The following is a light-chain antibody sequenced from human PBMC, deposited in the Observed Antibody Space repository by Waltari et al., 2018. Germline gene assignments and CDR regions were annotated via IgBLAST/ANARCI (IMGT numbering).Light chain of an antibody. CDR3: QQSYSTLLLT. V-gene: IGKV1-39*01. CDR2: AAS. CDR1: QSISSY. J-gene: IGKJ4*01. Sequence: DIQMTQSPSSLSASVGDRVTITCRASQSISSYLNWYQQKPGKAPKILIYAASSLQSGVPSSFSGSGSGTDFTLTISSLQPEDFATYYCQQSYSTLLLTFGGGTKVEIK.